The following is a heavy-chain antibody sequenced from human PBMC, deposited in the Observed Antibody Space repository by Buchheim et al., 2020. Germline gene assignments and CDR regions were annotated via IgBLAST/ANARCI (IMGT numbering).Heavy chain of an antibody. CDR1: GFTFSSHW. CDR2: IKEDGSEK. CDR3: ARDGYYDFWSGYTIDY. Sequence: EVRLVESGGGLVQPGGSLRLSCATSGFTFSSHWMTWVRQAPGKGPEWVANIKEDGSEKYYVDSVRGRFTISRDNVKNSLYPQMKSLRVEDTAMYYCARDGYYDFWSGYTIDYWGQGTL. D-gene: IGHD3-3*01. J-gene: IGHJ4*02. V-gene: IGHV3-7*01.